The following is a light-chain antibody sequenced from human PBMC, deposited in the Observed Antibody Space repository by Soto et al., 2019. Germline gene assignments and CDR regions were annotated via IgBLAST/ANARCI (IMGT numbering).Light chain of an antibody. Sequence: KPGQSPKLLIYEVSNRFSGVPDRFSGSGSGTDFTLKISREEAEDFGVYYCMQSIALFSFGPGTKVDIK. V-gene: IGKV2D-29*02. CDR3: MQSIALFS. J-gene: IGKJ3*01. CDR2: EVS.